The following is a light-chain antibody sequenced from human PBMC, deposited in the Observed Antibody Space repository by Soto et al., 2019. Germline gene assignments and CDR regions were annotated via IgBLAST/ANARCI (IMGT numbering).Light chain of an antibody. CDR1: EIISTW. CDR3: QQYSRRLLT. Sequence: DIQMTQSPSTLSASVGDRVTITCRANEIISTWLAWYQQKPGKAPKLLISDASSLQSGVPSRFSGSGSGTAFTLTISSLQPDDFATYYCQQYSRRLLTFGGGTKVEIK. V-gene: IGKV1-5*01. J-gene: IGKJ4*01. CDR2: DAS.